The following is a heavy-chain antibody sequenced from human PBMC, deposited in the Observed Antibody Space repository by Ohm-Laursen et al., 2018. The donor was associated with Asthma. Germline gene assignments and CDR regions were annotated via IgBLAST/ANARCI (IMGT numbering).Heavy chain of an antibody. CDR2: ISRSSDYI. Sequence: SLRLSCAASGFSFSTYTLNWVRQAPGKGLEWVSSISRSSDYIHYADSVKGRLTISRDNAKNSLHLQMNSLRAEDTAVYYCATSKPADLGISFYDYWGQGTLVTVSS. D-gene: IGHD7-27*01. CDR3: ATSKPADLGISFYDY. J-gene: IGHJ4*02. V-gene: IGHV3-21*01. CDR1: GFSFSTYT.